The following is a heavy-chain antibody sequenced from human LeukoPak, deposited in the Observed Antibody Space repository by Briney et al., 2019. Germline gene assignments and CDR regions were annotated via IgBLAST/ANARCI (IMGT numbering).Heavy chain of an antibody. CDR3: ARATRYYYDSSGYYTDY. Sequence: PSETLSLTCAVYGGSFSGYYWSWFRQPPGKGLEWIGEINHSGSTNYNPSLKSRVTISVDTSKNQFSLKLSSVTAADTAVYYCARATRYYYDSSGYYTDYWGQGTLVTVSS. V-gene: IGHV4-34*01. CDR2: INHSGST. J-gene: IGHJ4*02. D-gene: IGHD3-22*01. CDR1: GGSFSGYY.